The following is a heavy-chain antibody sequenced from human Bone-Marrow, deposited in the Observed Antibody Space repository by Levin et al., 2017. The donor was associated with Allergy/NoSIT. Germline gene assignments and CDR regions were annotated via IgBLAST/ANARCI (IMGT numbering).Heavy chain of an antibody. D-gene: IGHD1-1*01. CDR2: FYHGDTT. Sequence: PGGSLRLSCTASGFTVNYNYMYWVRQAPGKGLEWVSIFYHGDTTYYADSVKGRFTISRDNSKNTLYLQMISLRPDDTAVYYCARGTYGNPDYWGQGTLVTVSS. CDR3: ARGTYGNPDY. V-gene: IGHV3-53*01. J-gene: IGHJ4*02. CDR1: GFTVNYNY.